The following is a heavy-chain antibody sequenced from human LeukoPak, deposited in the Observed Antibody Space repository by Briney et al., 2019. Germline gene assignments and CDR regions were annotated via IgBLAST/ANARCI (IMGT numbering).Heavy chain of an antibody. J-gene: IGHJ4*02. V-gene: IGHV3-7*03. Sequence: GGSLRLSCAASGFTFSDYYMSWIRQAPGKGLEWVANIKEDVSDKYYVDSVKGRFTISRDNAKNSLYLQMSRMRAEDTAVYYCARVGVAGFDYWGQGILVTVSS. CDR1: GFTFSDYY. CDR2: IKEDVSDK. D-gene: IGHD3-3*01. CDR3: ARVGVAGFDY.